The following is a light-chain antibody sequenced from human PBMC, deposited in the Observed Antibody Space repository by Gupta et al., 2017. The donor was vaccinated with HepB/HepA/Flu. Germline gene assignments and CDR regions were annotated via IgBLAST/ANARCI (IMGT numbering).Light chain of an antibody. J-gene: IGLJ2*01. CDR1: ALPKQY. CDR2: KDS. Sequence: SYELTQPPSVSVSPGQTARITCSGDALPKQYAYWYQQKPGQAPVLVIYKDSERPSGIPDRFSGSSAGTTVTFTLSGGQAEDEADDDCQSEASSGTYRVVFGGGTKLTVL. CDR3: QSEASSGTYRVV. V-gene: IGLV3-25*03.